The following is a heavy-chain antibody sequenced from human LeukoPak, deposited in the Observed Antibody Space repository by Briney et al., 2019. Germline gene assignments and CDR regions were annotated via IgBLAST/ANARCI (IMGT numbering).Heavy chain of an antibody. CDR3: TGYYDTSGYLL. D-gene: IGHD3-22*01. CDR1: GFTASGFGFSSFA. J-gene: IGHJ4*02. CDR2: IRIKANSYAT. Sequence: PGGSLRLSCEGSGFTASGFGFSSFAMYWVRQASGKGLEWVGRIRIKANSYATEYAASVKGRFTISRDDSKNTAYLQMNSLKTEDTAVYYCTGYYDTSGYLLWGQGTLVTVSS. V-gene: IGHV3-73*01.